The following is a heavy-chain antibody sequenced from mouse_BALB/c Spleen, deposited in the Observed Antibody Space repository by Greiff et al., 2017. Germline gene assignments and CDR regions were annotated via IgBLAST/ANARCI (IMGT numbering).Heavy chain of an antibody. CDR3: AREGAYYGNYYAMDY. CDR1: GFSLSRYS. D-gene: IGHD2-10*01. CDR2: IWGGGST. J-gene: IGHJ4*01. Sequence: VMLVESGPGLVAPSQSLSITCTVSGFSLSRYSVHWVRQPPGKGLEWLGMIWGGGSTDYNSALKSRLSISKDNSKSQVFLKMNSLQTDDTAMYYCAREGAYYGNYYAMDYWGQGTSVTVSS. V-gene: IGHV2-6-4*01.